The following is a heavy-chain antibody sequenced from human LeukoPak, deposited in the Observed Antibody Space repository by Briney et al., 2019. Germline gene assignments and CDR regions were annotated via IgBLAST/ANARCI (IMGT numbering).Heavy chain of an antibody. CDR1: GFTFSSYA. V-gene: IGHV3-23*01. J-gene: IGHJ3*02. D-gene: IGHD1-20*01. CDR2: VSGSGGST. Sequence: GGSLRLSCAASGFTFSSYAMRWVRQAPAKGLEWVSAVSGSGGSTYYADSVKGRFTISRDNSKNTLYLQMNSLRAEDTAVYYCAKVYNWNDVDAFDIWGQGTMVTVSS. CDR3: AKVYNWNDVDAFDI.